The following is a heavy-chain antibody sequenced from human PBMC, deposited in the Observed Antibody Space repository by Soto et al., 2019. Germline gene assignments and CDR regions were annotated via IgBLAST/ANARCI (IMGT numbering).Heavy chain of an antibody. D-gene: IGHD1-7*01. CDR2: IIPILGIA. J-gene: IGHJ6*03. Sequence: ASVKVSCKASGGTFSSYTISWVRQAPGQGLEWMGRIIPILGIANYAQKFQGRVTITADKSTSTAYMELSSLRSEDTAVYYCASFTRKFAGTTRLVYYYYYMDVWGKGTTVTVSS. CDR1: GGTFSSYT. V-gene: IGHV1-69*02. CDR3: ASFTRKFAGTTRLVYYYYYMDV.